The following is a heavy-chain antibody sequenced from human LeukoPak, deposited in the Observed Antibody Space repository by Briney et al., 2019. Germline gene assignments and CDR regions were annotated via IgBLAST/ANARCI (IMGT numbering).Heavy chain of an antibody. CDR3: ARERKTPSGVLSWGPKEIKVWGAFDS. Sequence: TSSETLSLTCTLSGGSISSYSWSWIRQPAGRGLEWIGHIYNVGTSDYNPSLKSRVTMSLEASSKQFSLRLTSVTAADTGVYYCARERKTPSGVLSWGPKEIKVWGAFDSWGQGILVTVSS. CDR1: GGSISSYS. CDR2: IYNVGTS. J-gene: IGHJ3*01. D-gene: IGHD3-3*01. V-gene: IGHV4-4*07.